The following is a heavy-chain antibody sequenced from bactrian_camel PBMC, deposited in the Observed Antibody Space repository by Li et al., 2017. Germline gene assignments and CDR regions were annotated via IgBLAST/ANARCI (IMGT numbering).Heavy chain of an antibody. CDR2: IWTGDDVA. V-gene: IGHV3S63*01. CDR1: GYTYNNHC. CDR3: ASSPRPLATMRSAYNY. Sequence: QVQLVESGGGSVQAGGSLRLSCAASGYTYNNHCMGWFRQAPGKEREGVARIWTGDDVANYADSVKGRFTISRDNAKNILYLQMNSLKPDHTAMYYCASSPRPLATMRSAYNYWGQGTQVTVS. D-gene: IGHD4*01. J-gene: IGHJ4*01.